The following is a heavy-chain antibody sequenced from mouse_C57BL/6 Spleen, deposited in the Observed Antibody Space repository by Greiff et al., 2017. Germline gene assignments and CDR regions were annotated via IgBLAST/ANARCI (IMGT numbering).Heavy chain of an antibody. CDR3: ARRIYYGSSYWDWYFDV. J-gene: IGHJ1*03. D-gene: IGHD1-1*01. Sequence: EVKVVESGGGLVQPGGSLKLSCAASGFTFSDYYMYWVRQTPEKRLEWVAYISNGGGSTYYPDTVKGRFTISRDNAKNTLYLQMSRLKSEDTAMYYCARRIYYGSSYWDWYFDVWGTGTTVTVSS. CDR2: ISNGGGST. V-gene: IGHV5-12*01. CDR1: GFTFSDYY.